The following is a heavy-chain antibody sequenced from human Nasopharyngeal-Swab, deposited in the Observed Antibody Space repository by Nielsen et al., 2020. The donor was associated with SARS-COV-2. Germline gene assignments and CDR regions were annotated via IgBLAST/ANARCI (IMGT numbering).Heavy chain of an antibody. Sequence: ASVKVSCKVSGYTLTELSMHWVRQAPGKGLEWMGGFDPEDGETIYAQKFQGRVTMTEDTSTDTAYMELSSLRSEDTAVYYCATGDYYDSRGYYYGGGYFQHWGQGTLVTVSS. CDR1: GYTLTELS. CDR3: ATGDYYDSRGYYYGGGYFQH. CDR2: FDPEDGET. J-gene: IGHJ1*01. V-gene: IGHV1-24*01. D-gene: IGHD3-22*01.